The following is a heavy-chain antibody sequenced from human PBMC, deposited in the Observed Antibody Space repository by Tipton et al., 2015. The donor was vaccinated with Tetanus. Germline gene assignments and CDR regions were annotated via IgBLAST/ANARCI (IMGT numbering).Heavy chain of an antibody. CDR3: ARTWGVWVTSIDAFDI. CDR1: GVSISSYY. J-gene: IGHJ3*02. Sequence: TLSLTCTVSGVSISSYYWSWIRQSPGKGLEWIGYIFYAGSTNSNPSLKSRVTISVDKAKNQFSLKLTSVTAADTAVYYCARTWGVWVTSIDAFDIWGQGTKVAVSS. D-gene: IGHD3-16*01. V-gene: IGHV4-59*01. CDR2: IFYAGST.